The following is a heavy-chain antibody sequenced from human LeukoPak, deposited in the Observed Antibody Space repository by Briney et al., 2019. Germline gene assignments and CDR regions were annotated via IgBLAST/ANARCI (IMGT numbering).Heavy chain of an antibody. CDR3: ARDYYSTSNYYGSGSYGVDY. D-gene: IGHD3-10*01. CDR1: GYTFTSYG. CDR2: ISAYNGNT. J-gene: IGHJ4*02. Sequence: ASVKVSCKASGYTFTSYGISWVRQAPGQGLEWMGWISAYNGNTNYAQKLQGRVTMTTDTSTSTAYMELRSLRSDDTAVYYCARDYYSTSNYYGSGSYGVDYWGQGTLVTVYS. V-gene: IGHV1-18*01.